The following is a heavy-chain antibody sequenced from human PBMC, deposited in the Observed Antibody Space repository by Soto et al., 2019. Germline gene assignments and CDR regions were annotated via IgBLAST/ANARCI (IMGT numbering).Heavy chain of an antibody. V-gene: IGHV3-30*18. CDR2: ISYDGSNK. J-gene: IGHJ4*02. CDR1: GFTFSSYG. D-gene: IGHD1-26*01. Sequence: GGSLRLSCAASGFTFSSYGMHWVRQAPGKGLEWVAVISYDGSNKYYADSVKGRFTISRDNSKNTLYLQMNSLRAEDTAVYYCAKELGRTFDYWGQGTLVTVS. CDR3: AKELGRTFDY.